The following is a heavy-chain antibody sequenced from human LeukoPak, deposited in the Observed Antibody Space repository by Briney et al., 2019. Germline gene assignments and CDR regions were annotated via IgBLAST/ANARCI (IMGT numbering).Heavy chain of an antibody. Sequence: ASVKVSCKASGYTFTSYYMRWVRQAPGQGLEWMGIINPSGGSTSYAQKFQGRVTMTRDTSTSTVYMELSSLRSEDTAVYYCAREGYSYGPFDYWGQGTLVTVSS. CDR3: AREGYSYGPFDY. CDR1: GYTFTSYY. J-gene: IGHJ4*02. CDR2: INPSGGST. D-gene: IGHD5-18*01. V-gene: IGHV1-46*01.